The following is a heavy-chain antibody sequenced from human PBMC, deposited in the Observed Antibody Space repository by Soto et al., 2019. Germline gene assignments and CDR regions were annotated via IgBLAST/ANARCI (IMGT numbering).Heavy chain of an antibody. Sequence: EVQVVESGGGLVKPGGSLRLSCVFSGFTFSTYTMNWVRQAPGKGLEWVSYINGRSNYVYYADSVKGRFTISRANAKNSLCLQMNRLRGEDTAIYYCAREEGVVGSSSALGHWGLGTLVTVSS. J-gene: IGHJ4*02. D-gene: IGHD1-26*01. V-gene: IGHV3-21*01. CDR1: GFTFSTYT. CDR2: INGRSNYV. CDR3: AREEGVVGSSSALGH.